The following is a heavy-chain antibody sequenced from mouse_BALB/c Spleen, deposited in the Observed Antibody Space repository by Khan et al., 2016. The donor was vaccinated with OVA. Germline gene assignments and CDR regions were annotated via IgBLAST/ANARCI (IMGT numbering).Heavy chain of an antibody. V-gene: IGHV2-6-5*01. CDR2: IWAGGSK. J-gene: IGHJ4*01. CDR3: AKDRPYYGMDY. CDR1: GFSLTDYA. Sequence: VQLQESGPGLVTPSQSLSITCTVSGFSLTDYAVSWIRQPPGKGLEWMGVIWAGGSKYTYYVLNSRLRISTDNSKSQVFLKVNNLQTEDTAMYYCAKDRPYYGMDYWGQGTSVTVSS.